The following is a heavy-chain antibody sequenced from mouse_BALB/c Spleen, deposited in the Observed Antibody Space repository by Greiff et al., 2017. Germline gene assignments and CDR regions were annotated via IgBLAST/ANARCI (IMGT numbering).Heavy chain of an antibody. J-gene: IGHJ4*01. CDR2: ISYSGST. D-gene: IGHD3-2*02. CDR3: ARSGLYYGMDY. V-gene: IGHV3-2*02. Sequence: EVHLVESGPGLVKPSQSLSLTCTVTGYSITSDYAWNWIRQFPGNKLEWMGYISYSGSTSYNPSLKSRISITRDTSKNQFFLQLNSVTTEDTATYYCARSGLYYGMDYWGQGTSVTVSS. CDR1: GYSITSDYA.